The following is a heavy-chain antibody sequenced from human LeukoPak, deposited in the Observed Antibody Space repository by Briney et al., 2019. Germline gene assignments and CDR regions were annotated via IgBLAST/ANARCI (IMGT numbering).Heavy chain of an antibody. V-gene: IGHV4-30-4*01. J-gene: IGHJ4*02. CDR1: GGSISSGDYY. CDR2: IYYSGST. Sequence: PSETLSLTCTVSGGSISSGDYYWSWIRQPPGKGLEWIGYIYYSGSTYYNPSLKSRVTISVDTPKNQFSLKLSSVTAADTAVYYCARAGSHYGDYYFDYWGQGTLVTVSS. D-gene: IGHD4-17*01. CDR3: ARAGSHYGDYYFDY.